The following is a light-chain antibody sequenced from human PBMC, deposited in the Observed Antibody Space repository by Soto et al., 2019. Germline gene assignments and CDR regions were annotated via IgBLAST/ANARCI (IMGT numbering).Light chain of an antibody. CDR1: QDIHNY. CDR3: QHYYNYPWT. CDR2: AAS. V-gene: IGKV1-8*01. Sequence: LLTQSPSTFSASTGDRATITCRASQDIHNYLAWYQQVPGKAPKLLLYAASILQTGVPSRFSGSGSGTDFTLTIDGLQSEDFATYFCQHYYNYPWTFGQGTTVE. J-gene: IGKJ1*01.